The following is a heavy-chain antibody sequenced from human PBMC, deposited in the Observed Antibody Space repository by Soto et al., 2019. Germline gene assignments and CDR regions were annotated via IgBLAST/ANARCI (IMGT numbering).Heavy chain of an antibody. CDR2: FYHGGTI. Sequence: QLQLQEPAPGRVKPSGTLSFTGTVSVDSFIMVTCWPWVGRAPGKGLEGIGEFYHGGTIHYHPSLKSRVTISLDKSKNQFSLNLTSVTAADTAVYYCARDGVYGDSWGFDYWGQGALVTVSP. CDR3: ARDGVYGDSWGFDY. J-gene: IGHJ4*02. V-gene: IGHV4-4*02. D-gene: IGHD6-6*01. CDR1: VDSFIMVTC.